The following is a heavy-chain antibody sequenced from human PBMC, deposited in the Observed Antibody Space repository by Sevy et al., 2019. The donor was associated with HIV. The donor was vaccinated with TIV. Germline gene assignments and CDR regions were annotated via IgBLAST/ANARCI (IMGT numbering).Heavy chain of an antibody. J-gene: IGHJ4*02. CDR1: GGSFSGYY. CDR3: ARGRRWGYYDSSGYYLDY. D-gene: IGHD3-22*01. Sequence: SETLSLTCAVYGGSFSGYYWSWIRQPPGKGLEWIGEINHSGSTNYNPSLKSRVTISVDTSKNQFSLKLSSVTAADTAGDYCARGRRWGYYDSSGYYLDYWGQGTLVTVSS. CDR2: INHSGST. V-gene: IGHV4-34*01.